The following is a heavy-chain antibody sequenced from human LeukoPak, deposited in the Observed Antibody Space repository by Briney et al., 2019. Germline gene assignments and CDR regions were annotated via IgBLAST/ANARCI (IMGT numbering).Heavy chain of an antibody. CDR1: GFTFSSYW. J-gene: IGHJ5*02. V-gene: IGHV3-7*01. CDR2: IKQDGSEK. D-gene: IGHD3-10*01. Sequence: PGGSLRLSCAASGFTFSSYWMSWVRQAPGKGLEWVANIKQDGSEKYYVDSVKGRFTISRDNAKNSLYLQMNSLRAEDTAVYYCARVARNPWITIGINWFDPWGQGTLVTVSS. CDR3: ARVARNPWITIGINWFDP.